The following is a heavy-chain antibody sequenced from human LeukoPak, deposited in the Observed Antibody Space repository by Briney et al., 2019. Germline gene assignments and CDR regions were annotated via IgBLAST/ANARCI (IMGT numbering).Heavy chain of an antibody. D-gene: IGHD2-2*01. Sequence: AASVKVSCKTSGYIFTSYNIYWVRQAPGQGLEWMGIINPSGGSTNYAQKVQGRVTMTRDTSISTAYMELSRLRSDDTAVYYCASRGYCSSTSCARGWWFDPWGQGTLVTVSS. CDR1: GYIFTSYN. V-gene: IGHV1-46*01. CDR2: INPSGGST. J-gene: IGHJ5*02. CDR3: ASRGYCSSTSCARGWWFDP.